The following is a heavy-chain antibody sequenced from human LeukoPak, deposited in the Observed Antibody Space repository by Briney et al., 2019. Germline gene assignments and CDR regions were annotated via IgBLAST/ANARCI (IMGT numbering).Heavy chain of an antibody. V-gene: IGHV1-69*06. D-gene: IGHD3-22*01. CDR2: IIPIFGTA. CDR3: ATYLYYYDSSGYYYDSYFDY. Sequence: GASVKLSCKASGGTFSSYAISWVRQAPGQGLEWMGGIIPIFGTANYAQKFQGRVTITADKSTSTAYMELSSLRSEDTAVYYCATYLYYYDSSGYYYDSYFDYWGQGTLVTVSS. J-gene: IGHJ4*02. CDR1: GGTFSSYA.